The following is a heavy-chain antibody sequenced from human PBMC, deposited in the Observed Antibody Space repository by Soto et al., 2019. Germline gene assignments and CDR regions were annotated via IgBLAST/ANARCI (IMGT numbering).Heavy chain of an antibody. CDR1: GGTFSSYA. Sequence: QVQLVQSGAEVKKTGSSVKVSCKASGGTFSSYAISWVRQAPGQGLEWMGGIIPIFGTANYAQKFQGRVTITADESTSTAYMELSSLRSEDTAVYYCARATGYSSSWTPGDLDYWGQGTLVTVSS. CDR2: IIPIFGTA. J-gene: IGHJ4*02. CDR3: ARATGYSSSWTPGDLDY. V-gene: IGHV1-69*01. D-gene: IGHD6-13*01.